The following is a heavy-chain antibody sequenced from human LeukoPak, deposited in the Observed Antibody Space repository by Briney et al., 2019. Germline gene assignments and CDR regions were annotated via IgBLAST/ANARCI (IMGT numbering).Heavy chain of an antibody. V-gene: IGHV4-30-2*01. CDR2: IYQSGTT. CDR3: ARAWTPKVVASLDWFDP. Sequence: SQTLSLTCTVSGGSISSGGDYWSWIRQPPGKAPEWIGYIYQSGTTYYNPSLKSRVTISVDTSKNQFSLKLSSVTAADTAVYYCARAWTPKVVASLDWFDPWGQGTLVTVSS. J-gene: IGHJ5*02. D-gene: IGHD2-2*01. CDR1: GGSISSGGDY.